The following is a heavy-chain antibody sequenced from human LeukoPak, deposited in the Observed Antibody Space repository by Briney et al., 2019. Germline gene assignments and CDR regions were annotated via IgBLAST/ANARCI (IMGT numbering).Heavy chain of an antibody. CDR2: IYYSGST. CDR1: GGSISSYY. V-gene: IGHV4-59*01. CDR3: AREGSGYYPLYYFDY. J-gene: IGHJ4*02. Sequence: PSETLSLTCTVAGGSISSYYWSWIRQPPGKGLEWIGYIYYSGSTNYNPSLKSRVTISVDTSKNQFSLKLSSVTAADTAGYYCAREGSGYYPLYYFDYWGQGTLVTVSS. D-gene: IGHD3-22*01.